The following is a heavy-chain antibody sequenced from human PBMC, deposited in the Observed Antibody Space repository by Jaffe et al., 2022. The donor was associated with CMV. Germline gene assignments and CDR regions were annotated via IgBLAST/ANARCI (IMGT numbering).Heavy chain of an antibody. CDR2: IYYSGST. Sequence: QVQLQESGPGLVKPSETLSLTCTVSGGSISSYYWSWIRQPPGKGLEWIGYIYYSGSTNYNPSLKSRVTISVDTSKNQFSLKLSSVTAADTAVYYCAREPRIAAAGTPGSFDIWGQGTMVTVSS. D-gene: IGHD6-13*01. CDR1: GGSISSYY. J-gene: IGHJ3*02. CDR3: AREPRIAAAGTPGSFDI. V-gene: IGHV4-59*01.